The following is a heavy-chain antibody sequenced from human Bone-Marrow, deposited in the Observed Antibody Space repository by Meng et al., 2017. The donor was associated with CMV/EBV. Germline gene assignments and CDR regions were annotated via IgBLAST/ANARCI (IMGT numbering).Heavy chain of an antibody. D-gene: IGHD3-3*01. CDR1: GFTFDDYA. CDR2: ISWNSGSI. CDR3: ARSMLEVIRYYYGMDV. J-gene: IGHJ6*04. Sequence: GGSLRLSCAASGFTFDDYAMHWVRQAPGKGLEWVSGISWNSGSIGYADSVKGRFTISRDNAKNSLFLQMNSLRAEDTAVYYCARSMLEVIRYYYGMDVWGEGTPVTVSS. V-gene: IGHV3-9*01.